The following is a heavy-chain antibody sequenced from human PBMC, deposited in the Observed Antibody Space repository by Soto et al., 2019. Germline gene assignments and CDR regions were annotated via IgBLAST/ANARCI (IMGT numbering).Heavy chain of an antibody. CDR3: AKDKSTGEYSYYRYMDV. CDR2: ISWNSGQL. CDR1: GFNFGNHA. Sequence: ESGGGLVQPDRPLRLSCEASGFNFGNHAMHWVRQVPGKGLEWVSAISWNSGQLDYADSVRGRFTISRDNDKNSLYLEMNSLRPDDTALYFCAKDKSTGEYSYYRYMDVWGRGTTVIVSS. J-gene: IGHJ6*03. D-gene: IGHD4-17*01. V-gene: IGHV3-9*01.